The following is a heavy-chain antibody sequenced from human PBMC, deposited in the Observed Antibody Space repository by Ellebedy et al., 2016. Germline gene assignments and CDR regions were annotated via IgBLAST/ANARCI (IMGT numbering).Heavy chain of an antibody. D-gene: IGHD6-19*01. J-gene: IGHJ4*02. V-gene: IGHV4-39*01. Sequence: SETLSLTCTVSGGSIRNYYWGWIRQPPGKGLEWIGSIYYSGSTYYNPSLKGRVTISVDTSKNQFSLKLSSVTAADTDMYYCARHGSIKGAVGYWGQGTLVTVSS. CDR3: ARHGSIKGAVGY. CDR2: IYYSGST. CDR1: GGSIRNYY.